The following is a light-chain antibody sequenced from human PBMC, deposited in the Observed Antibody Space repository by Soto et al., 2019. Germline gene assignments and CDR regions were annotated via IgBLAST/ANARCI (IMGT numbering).Light chain of an antibody. CDR3: CSYAGNRGV. Sequence: QSALTQPASVSGSPGQSIIISCTGTSSDVGSYNFVSWYQQHPGKAPKLMIYEVSKRPSGVSNRFSGSKSGNTASLTISGLQPEDEADYCCCSYAGNRGVFGGGTKVTVL. CDR1: SSDVGSYNF. V-gene: IGLV2-23*02. CDR2: EVS. J-gene: IGLJ3*02.